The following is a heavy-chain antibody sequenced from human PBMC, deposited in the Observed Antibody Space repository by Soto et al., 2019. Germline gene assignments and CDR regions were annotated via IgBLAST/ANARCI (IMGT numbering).Heavy chain of an antibody. CDR1: GDSINSGYYY. D-gene: IGHD4-17*01. Sequence: SETLSLTCTVSGDSINSGYYYWSWIRQPPGKGLEWIGYIYYGGSTSYNPTLKSRVTISADTSQNQFFLILNSVTASETAVYYCARDGAAVTNRESALVVWGPGTTVTVSS. V-gene: IGHV4-30-4*01. J-gene: IGHJ6*01. CDR3: ARDGAAVTNRESALVV. CDR2: IYYGGST.